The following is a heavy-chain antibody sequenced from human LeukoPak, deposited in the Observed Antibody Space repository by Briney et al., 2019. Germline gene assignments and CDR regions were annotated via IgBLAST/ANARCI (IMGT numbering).Heavy chain of an antibody. D-gene: IGHD2-21*02. V-gene: IGHV5-51*01. Sequence: GESLKISCKGSGYSFTSYWIGWVRQVPGKGQEWRGIIYPGDSDIRYRPSFQGQVTISADKSISTAYLQWSSLKASDTAMYYCARLPCGGDCYPPSFDYWGQGTLVTVSS. J-gene: IGHJ4*02. CDR3: ARLPCGGDCYPPSFDY. CDR2: IYPGDSDI. CDR1: GYSFTSYW.